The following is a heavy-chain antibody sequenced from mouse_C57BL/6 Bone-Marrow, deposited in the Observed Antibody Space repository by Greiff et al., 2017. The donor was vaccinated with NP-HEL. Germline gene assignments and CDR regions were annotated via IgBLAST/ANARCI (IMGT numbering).Heavy chain of an antibody. D-gene: IGHD2-2*01. Sequence: EVHLVESGGGLVKPGGSLKLSCAASGFTFSSYTMSWVRQTPEKRLEWVATISGGGGNTYYPDSVKGRFTISRDNAKNTLYLQMSSLRSEDTALYYCARHGHYGYDERFAYWGQGTLVTVSA. CDR3: ARHGHYGYDERFAY. CDR1: GFTFSSYT. CDR2: ISGGGGNT. J-gene: IGHJ3*01. V-gene: IGHV5-9*01.